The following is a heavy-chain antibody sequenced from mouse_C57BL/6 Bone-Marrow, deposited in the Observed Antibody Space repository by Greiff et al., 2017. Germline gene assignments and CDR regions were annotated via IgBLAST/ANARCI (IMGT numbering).Heavy chain of an antibody. J-gene: IGHJ2*01. CDR2: IYPGSGST. Sequence: VQLQQSGAELVKPGASVKMSCKASGYTFTSYWITWVKQRPGQGLEWIGDIYPGSGSTNYNEKFKSKATLTVDTSSSTAYMQLSSLTSEDSAVYYCARGKTGTGGFDYWGQGTTLTVSS. V-gene: IGHV1-55*01. CDR1: GYTFTSYW. D-gene: IGHD4-1*01. CDR3: ARGKTGTGGFDY.